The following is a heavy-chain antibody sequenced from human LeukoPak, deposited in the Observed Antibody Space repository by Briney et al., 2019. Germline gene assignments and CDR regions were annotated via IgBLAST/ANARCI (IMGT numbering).Heavy chain of an antibody. CDR1: GFTLSNYA. CDR3: AKVGIRISLIVVVFTTADDWYFDL. CDR2: TSGSGGST. J-gene: IGHJ2*01. Sequence: GGSLRLSCAASGFTLSNYAMSWVRQAPGKGLEWVSGTSGSGGSTYYADSVKGRLTISRDNSKNTLYLQMDSLRAEDTAVYYCAKVGIRISLIVVVFTTADDWYFDLWGRGTLVTVSS. V-gene: IGHV3-23*01. D-gene: IGHD3-22*01.